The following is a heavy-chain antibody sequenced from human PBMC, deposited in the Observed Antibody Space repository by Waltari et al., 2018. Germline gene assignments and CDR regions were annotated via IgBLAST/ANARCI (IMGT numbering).Heavy chain of an antibody. Sequence: EVQLVESGGGLVKPGGSLRLSCADSGFTFSNAWRSWVRQAPGKGLEWVGRIKSKSDGGTTDYAAPVKGRFTISRDDSKNTMYLQMNSLKTEDTALYYCATASGPTGGAFDIWGQGTMVTVSS. D-gene: IGHD3-10*01. CDR2: IKSKSDGGTT. CDR1: GFTFSNAW. V-gene: IGHV3-15*01. J-gene: IGHJ3*02. CDR3: ATASGPTGGAFDI.